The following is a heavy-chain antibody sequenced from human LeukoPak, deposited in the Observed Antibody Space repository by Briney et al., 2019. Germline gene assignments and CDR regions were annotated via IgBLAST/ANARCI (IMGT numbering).Heavy chain of an antibody. D-gene: IGHD1-26*01. CDR1: GSTFSSYG. CDR3: ARGRGSHWVSFDY. V-gene: IGHV3-33*01. CDR2: IWYDGSNK. Sequence: PGGSLRLSCAASGSTFSSYGMHWVRQAPGKGLEWVAVIWYDGSNKYYADSVKGRFTISRDNSKNTLYLQMNSLRAEDTAVYYCARGRGSHWVSFDYWGQGTLVTVSS. J-gene: IGHJ4*02.